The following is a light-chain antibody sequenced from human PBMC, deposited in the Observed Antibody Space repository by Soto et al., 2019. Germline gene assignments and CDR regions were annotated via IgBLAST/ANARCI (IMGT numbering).Light chain of an antibody. J-gene: IGKJ1*01. CDR2: AAS. CDR1: QSISSN. Sequence: DIQMTQSPSSLSASVGDRVTITCRASQSISSNLNWYQQKPGKAPKLLIYAASSLQSGVPSRFSGGGSGTDFTLTISSLQPDDFATYYCQQYTSYPWTFGQGTKVDIK. CDR3: QQYTSYPWT. V-gene: IGKV1-39*01.